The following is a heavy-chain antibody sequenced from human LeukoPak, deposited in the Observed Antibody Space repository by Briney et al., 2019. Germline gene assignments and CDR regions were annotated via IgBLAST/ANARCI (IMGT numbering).Heavy chain of an antibody. J-gene: IGHJ5*02. CDR1: GDSISGNY. Sequence: PSETLSLTCTVSGDSISGNYWSWIRHAPGKGLEWIGYIWYSGTTKYNPSLKSRVTISVDTSKNQFSLKLSSVTAADTAVYYCARGKIWFGELLQINWFDPWGQGTLVTVSS. D-gene: IGHD3-10*01. V-gene: IGHV4-59*01. CDR3: ARGKIWFGELLQINWFDP. CDR2: IWYSGTT.